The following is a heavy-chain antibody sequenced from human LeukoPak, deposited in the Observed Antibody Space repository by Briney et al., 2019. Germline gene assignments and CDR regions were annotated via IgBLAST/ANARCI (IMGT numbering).Heavy chain of an antibody. Sequence: SVKVSCKASGGTFSSYAISWVRKAPGQGLEWMGRIIPIFGTANYAQKFQGRVTITTDESTSTAYMELSSLRSEDTAVYYCARDRIAVPGTKGWYFDLWGRGTLVTVSS. CDR1: GGTFSSYA. CDR3: ARDRIAVPGTKGWYFDL. J-gene: IGHJ2*01. CDR2: IIPIFGTA. V-gene: IGHV1-69*05. D-gene: IGHD6-19*01.